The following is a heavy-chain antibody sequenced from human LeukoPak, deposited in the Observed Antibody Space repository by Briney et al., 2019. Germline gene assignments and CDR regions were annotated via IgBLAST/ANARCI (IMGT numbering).Heavy chain of an antibody. D-gene: IGHD5-12*01. V-gene: IGHV4-61*08. Sequence: PSETLSLTCTVSGGSISSGGYYWSWIRQPPGKGLEWFGYIYYSGSTNYTPSLKSRVTISVDTSKNQFSLKLSSVTAADTAVYYCARFPTIGPDIVAADVWGQGTTVTVSS. CDR1: GGSISSGGYY. CDR2: IYYSGST. J-gene: IGHJ6*02. CDR3: ARFPTIGPDIVAADV.